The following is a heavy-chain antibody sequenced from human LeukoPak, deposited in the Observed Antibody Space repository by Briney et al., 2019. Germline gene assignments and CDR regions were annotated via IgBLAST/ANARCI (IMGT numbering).Heavy chain of an antibody. CDR3: ARTGETFFDY. D-gene: IGHD1-1*01. J-gene: IGHJ4*02. CDR2: IYYLGST. Sequence: SETLSLTCTVSGGSMSHYYWSWIRQPPGEGLEWIGYIYYLGSTNYKPSLKSRVTISIDTSKSQFSLRLNSVTAADTAVYYCARTGETFFDYWGQGTLVTVSS. V-gene: IGHV4-59*12. CDR1: GGSMSHYY.